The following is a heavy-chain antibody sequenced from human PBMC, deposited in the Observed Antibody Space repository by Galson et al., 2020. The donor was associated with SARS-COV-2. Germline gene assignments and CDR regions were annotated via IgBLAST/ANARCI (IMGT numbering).Heavy chain of an antibody. J-gene: IGHJ4*02. CDR2: INHSGST. D-gene: IGHD3-9*01. Sequence: SETLSLTCAVYGGSFSGYYWSWIRQPPGKGLEWIGEINHSGSTNYNPSLKSRVTISVDTSKNQFSLKLSSVTAADTAVYYCARGPTRYFDWLLSISYWGQGTLVTVSS. CDR3: ARGPTRYFDWLLSISY. CDR1: GGSFSGYY. V-gene: IGHV4-34*01.